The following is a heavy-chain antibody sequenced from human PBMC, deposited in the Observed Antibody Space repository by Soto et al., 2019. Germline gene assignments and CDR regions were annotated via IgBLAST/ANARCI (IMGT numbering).Heavy chain of an antibody. CDR2: IDWDDDK. J-gene: IGHJ4*02. D-gene: IGHD3-22*01. Sequence: GSGPTLVNPTQTLTLTCTFSGFSFSTSGMCVSWIRQPPGKALEWLALIDWDDDKFYVTSLKTRLTISRDTSKNQVVLTMTNMDPLDTATFFCARNFYDTGNHYRRIDYWGPGTLVTVSS. CDR3: ARNFYDTGNHYRRIDY. CDR1: GFSFSTSGMC. V-gene: IGHV2-70*01.